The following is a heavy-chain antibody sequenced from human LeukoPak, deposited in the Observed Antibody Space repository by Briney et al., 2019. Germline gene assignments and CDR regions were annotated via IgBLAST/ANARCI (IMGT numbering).Heavy chain of an antibody. Sequence: PGGCLRLSCAASGFTFSSYGMASVRQAPRKRLEWVAVIWYDGTNKHYADSVKGRFTISRDNSKTPLYLQMTSLRAEDTSVYYWARPVGTAMVTALDYWGQGTLVTVSS. V-gene: IGHV3-33*01. J-gene: IGHJ4*02. D-gene: IGHD5-18*01. CDR2: IWYDGTNK. CDR1: GFTFSSYG. CDR3: ARPVGTAMVTALDY.